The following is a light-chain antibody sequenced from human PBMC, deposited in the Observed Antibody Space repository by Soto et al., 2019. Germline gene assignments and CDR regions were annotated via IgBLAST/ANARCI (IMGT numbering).Light chain of an antibody. J-gene: IGLJ2*01. Sequence: QSVLTQPPSASGSPGQSVTISCTGTSSDVGGYNFVSWFQQNPGKAPKLMIYEVNKRPSGVPDRFSGSKSGNTASLTVSGLRAEDEADYYCNSYAGSNNFVVFGGGTQLTVL. CDR3: NSYAGSNNFVV. CDR2: EVN. V-gene: IGLV2-8*01. CDR1: SSDVGGYNF.